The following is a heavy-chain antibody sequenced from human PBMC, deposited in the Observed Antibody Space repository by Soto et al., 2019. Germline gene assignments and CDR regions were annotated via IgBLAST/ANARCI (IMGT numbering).Heavy chain of an antibody. D-gene: IGHD3-3*01. J-gene: IGHJ6*02. V-gene: IGHV4-39*01. CDR1: GGSISSSSYY. CDR2: IYYSGST. CDR3: ARRIFLAVYGMDV. Sequence: PSETLSLTCTVSGGSISSSSYYWGWIRQPPGKGLEWIGSIYYSGSTYYNPSLKSRVTISVDTSKNQFSLKLSSVTAADTAVYYCARRIFLAVYGMDVWGQGTTVTVSS.